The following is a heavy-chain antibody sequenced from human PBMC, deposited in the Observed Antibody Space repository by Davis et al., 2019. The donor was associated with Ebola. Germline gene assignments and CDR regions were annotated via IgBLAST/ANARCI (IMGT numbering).Heavy chain of an antibody. CDR3: AGAEVVVPAAIPPYYYYYYGMDV. D-gene: IGHD2-2*02. CDR1: GGTFSSYA. CDR2: IIPIFGTA. V-gene: IGHV1-69*13. J-gene: IGHJ6*02. Sequence: SVKVSCKASGGTFSSYAISWVRQAPGQGLEWMGGIIPIFGTANYAQKFQGRVTITADESTSTAYMELSSLRSEDTAVYYCAGAEVVVPAAIPPYYYYYYGMDVWGQGTTVTVSS.